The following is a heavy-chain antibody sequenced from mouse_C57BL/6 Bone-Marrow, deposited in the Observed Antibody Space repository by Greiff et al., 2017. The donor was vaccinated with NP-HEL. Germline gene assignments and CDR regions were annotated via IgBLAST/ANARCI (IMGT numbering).Heavy chain of an antibody. CDR2: IWSGGST. Sequence: VKLQQSGPGLVQPSQSLSITCTVSGFSLTSYGVHWVRQSPGKGLEWLGVIWSGGSTDYNAAFISRLSISKDNSKSQVFFKMNSLQADDTAIYYCASDGYYVRWYFDVWGTGTTVTVSS. V-gene: IGHV2-2*01. CDR3: ASDGYYVRWYFDV. J-gene: IGHJ1*03. CDR1: GFSLTSYG. D-gene: IGHD2-3*01.